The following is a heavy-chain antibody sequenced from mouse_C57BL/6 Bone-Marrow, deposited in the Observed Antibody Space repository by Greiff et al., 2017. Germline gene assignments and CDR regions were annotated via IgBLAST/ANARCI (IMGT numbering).Heavy chain of an antibody. CDR2: INYDGSST. D-gene: IGHD2-2*01. Sequence: EVMLVESEGGLVQPGSSMKLSCTASGFTFSDYYMAWVRQVPEKGLEWVANINYDGSSTYYLDSLKSRFIISRDNAKNILYLQMSSLKSEDTATYYCARSSMVTNYFDYWGQGTTLTVSP. CDR3: ARSSMVTNYFDY. CDR1: GFTFSDYY. J-gene: IGHJ2*01. V-gene: IGHV5-16*01.